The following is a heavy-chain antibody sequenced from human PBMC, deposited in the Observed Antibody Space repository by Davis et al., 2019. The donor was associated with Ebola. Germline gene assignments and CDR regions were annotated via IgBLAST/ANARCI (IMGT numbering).Heavy chain of an antibody. CDR2: IIPLFGTA. V-gene: IGHV1-69*13. Sequence: SVKVSCKASGGTFSSYATSWVRQAPGQGLEWMGGIIPLFGTAKYAQKFQGRVTITADESTRTAFMELSSLRSEDTAVYYCAREVPYGDFVETDYWGQGTLVTVSS. CDR3: AREVPYGDFVETDY. CDR1: GGTFSSYA. D-gene: IGHD4-17*01. J-gene: IGHJ4*02.